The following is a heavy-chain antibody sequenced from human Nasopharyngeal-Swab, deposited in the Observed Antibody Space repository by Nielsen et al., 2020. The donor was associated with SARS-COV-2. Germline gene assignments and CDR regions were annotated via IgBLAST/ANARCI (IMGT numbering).Heavy chain of an antibody. Sequence: GGSLRLSCAASGFTFSSYSMNWVRQAPGKGLEWVSSISSSSYIYYADSVKGRFTISRDNAKNSLYLQMNSLRAEDTALYYCAKARISGYSFIPFDYWGQGTLVTVSS. J-gene: IGHJ4*02. D-gene: IGHD5-18*01. V-gene: IGHV3-21*04. CDR1: GFTFSSYS. CDR3: AKARISGYSFIPFDY. CDR2: ISSSSYI.